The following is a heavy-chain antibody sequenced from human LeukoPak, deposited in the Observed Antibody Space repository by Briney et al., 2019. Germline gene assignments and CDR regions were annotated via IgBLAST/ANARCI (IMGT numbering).Heavy chain of an antibody. CDR1: GVSISSYY. D-gene: IGHD5-18*01. CDR2: IYTSGST. V-gene: IGHV4-4*07. CDR3: ARDGGCSYGYYFDN. J-gene: IGHJ4*02. Sequence: SETLSLTCTVSGVSISSYYWSWIRQPAGKGLEWIGRIYTSGSTNYNPSLKSRVTMSLDTSKKQFYLRLSSVTAADTAVYYCARDGGCSYGYYFDNWGQGTLVTVSS.